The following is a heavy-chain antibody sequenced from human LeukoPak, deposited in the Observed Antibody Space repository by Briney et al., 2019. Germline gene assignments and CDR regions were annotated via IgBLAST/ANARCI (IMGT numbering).Heavy chain of an antibody. Sequence: ASVKVSCKVSGYTLTELSMHWVRQAPGKGLEWTGGFDPEDGETIYAQKFQGRVTMTEDTSTDTAYMELSSLRSEDTAVYYCATELLHYGSGTLTVPWGQGTLVTVSS. D-gene: IGHD3-10*01. CDR3: ATELLHYGSGTLTVP. CDR2: FDPEDGET. CDR1: GYTLTELS. V-gene: IGHV1-24*01. J-gene: IGHJ5*02.